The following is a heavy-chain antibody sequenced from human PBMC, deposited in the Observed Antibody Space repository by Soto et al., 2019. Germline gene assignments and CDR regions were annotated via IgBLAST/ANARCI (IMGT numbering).Heavy chain of an antibody. CDR1: GGSISSGGYY. CDR3: ARGAAGEFFDY. V-gene: IGHV4-31*03. J-gene: IGHJ4*02. Sequence: PSETLSLTCTVSGGSISSGGYYWSWIRQHPGKGLEWIGYIYYSGSTYYNPSLKSRVTISVDTSKNQFSLKLSSVTAADTAVYYCARGAAGEFFDYWGQGTLVTVSS. CDR2: IYYSGST. D-gene: IGHD3-10*01.